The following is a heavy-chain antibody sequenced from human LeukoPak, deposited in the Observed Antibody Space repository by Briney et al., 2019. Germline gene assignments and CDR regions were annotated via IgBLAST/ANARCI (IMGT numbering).Heavy chain of an antibody. CDR1: AFTFSRYL. V-gene: IGHV3-74*01. D-gene: IGHD2/OR15-2a*01. Sequence: PGGSLRLSCSASAFTFSRYLMHSVRQAPGKGLVWVSRINSDGSSTSYADSVKGRFTISSDNAKNTLYQQMNSLRAEDTAVYYCARDRVIENWFDPWGQGTLVTVSS. J-gene: IGHJ5*02. CDR2: INSDGSST. CDR3: ARDRVIENWFDP.